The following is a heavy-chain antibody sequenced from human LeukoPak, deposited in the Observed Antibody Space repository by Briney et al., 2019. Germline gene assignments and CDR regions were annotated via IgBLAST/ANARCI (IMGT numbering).Heavy chain of an antibody. CDR2: IYSGGST. Sequence: GGSLRLSCTVSGFTVSTNSMSWVRQTPGKGLEWVSFIYSGGSTHYSDSVKGRFTISRDNSKNTLYLQMNSLRAEDTAVYCCARRAGDYSHPYDYWGQGTLVTVSS. V-gene: IGHV3-53*01. J-gene: IGHJ4*02. D-gene: IGHD3-22*01. CDR3: ARRAGDYSHPYDY. CDR1: GFTVSTNS.